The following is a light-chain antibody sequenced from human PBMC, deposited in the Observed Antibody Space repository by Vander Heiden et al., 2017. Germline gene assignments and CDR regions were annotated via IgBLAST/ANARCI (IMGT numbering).Light chain of an antibody. CDR1: QSVSTN. CDR3: QQYNNWPPWT. J-gene: IGKJ1*01. CDR2: AAS. Sequence: EIVMTQSPATLSVSPGESATLSCRASQSVSTNLAWYQQKPGQGPRILIFAASTRAPGVPDRISGSGSGTEFALTISSLQSEDFAVYFCQQYNNWPPWTFGQGTKVEIK. V-gene: IGKV3-15*01.